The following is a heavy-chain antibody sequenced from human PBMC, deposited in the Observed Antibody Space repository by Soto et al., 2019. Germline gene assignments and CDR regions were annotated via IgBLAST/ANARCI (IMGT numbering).Heavy chain of an antibody. CDR1: GYTFSNFW. Sequence: GESLKISCQCSGYTFSNFWIGWVRQLPGKGLEWMGIIYPGDHETRYSPSFHGKVTISADKSINTAYLQWNRLEASDTAFYFCARSPRSSPYFAYWGQGALVT. CDR2: IYPGDHET. D-gene: IGHD6-13*01. CDR3: ARSPRSSPYFAY. J-gene: IGHJ4*02. V-gene: IGHV5-51*01.